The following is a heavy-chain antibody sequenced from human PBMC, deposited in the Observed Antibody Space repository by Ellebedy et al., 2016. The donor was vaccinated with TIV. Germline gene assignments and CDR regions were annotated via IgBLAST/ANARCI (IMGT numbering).Heavy chain of an antibody. CDR1: GFTFSSYA. Sequence: GESLKISCAASGFTFSSYAMSWVRQAPGKRLEWVSGINSRGGSTYYADSVKGRFTISRDNFKNTLYLQMNSLRAEDTAVYYCAKRGEFETQLGNWYFDLWGRGTLVTVSS. CDR2: INSRGGST. CDR3: AKRGEFETQLGNWYFDL. D-gene: IGHD3-16*01. V-gene: IGHV3-23*01. J-gene: IGHJ2*01.